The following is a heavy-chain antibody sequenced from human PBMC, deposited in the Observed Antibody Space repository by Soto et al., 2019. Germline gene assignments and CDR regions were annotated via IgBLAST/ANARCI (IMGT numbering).Heavy chain of an antibody. CDR1: GFTFSSYA. J-gene: IGHJ6*02. D-gene: IGHD3-3*01. Sequence: GGSLRLSCAASGFTFSSYAMSWFRQAPGKGLEWVSAISGSGGSTYYADSVKGRFTISRDNSKNTLYLQMNSLRAEDTAVYYCAKDPRFLEWLPPDYYYGMDVWGQGTTVTVSS. V-gene: IGHV3-23*01. CDR2: ISGSGGST. CDR3: AKDPRFLEWLPPDYYYGMDV.